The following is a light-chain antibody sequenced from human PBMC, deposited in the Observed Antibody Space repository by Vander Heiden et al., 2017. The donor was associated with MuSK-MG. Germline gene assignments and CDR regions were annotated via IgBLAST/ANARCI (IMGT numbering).Light chain of an antibody. CDR2: GAS. CDR3: QQYGSSPPIT. Sequence: EIVLTQSPGTLSLSPGERATLSCRASQSVSSSYLAWYQQKPGQAPRLLIYGASSRATGIPDRFSGSGSGTDFTLTISRRESEDFAVYYCQQYGSSPPITFGQWTRLEIK. CDR1: QSVSSSY. J-gene: IGKJ5*01. V-gene: IGKV3-20*01.